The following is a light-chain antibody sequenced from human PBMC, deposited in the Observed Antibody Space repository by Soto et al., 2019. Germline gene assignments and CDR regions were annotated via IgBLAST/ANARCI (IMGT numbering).Light chain of an antibody. CDR2: KAS. J-gene: IGKJ1*01. V-gene: IGKV1-5*03. CDR3: QQYSTYTPRT. CDR1: QSISIW. Sequence: DIPITQSPSTLSASVGDRVTITCRASQSISIWLAWYQQKPGKAPKILIYKASSLESGVPSRFSGSGSGTEFTLTISSLQPDDFVTYYCQQYSTYTPRTFGQGTKVDI.